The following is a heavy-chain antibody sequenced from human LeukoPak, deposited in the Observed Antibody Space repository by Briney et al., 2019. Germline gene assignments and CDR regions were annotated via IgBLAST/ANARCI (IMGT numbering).Heavy chain of an antibody. CDR3: ARAQVVTPDCWFDP. J-gene: IGHJ5*02. CDR1: GGSISSGDYY. D-gene: IGHD4-23*01. CDR2: IYYSGST. V-gene: IGHV4-30-4*01. Sequence: PSETLSLTCTVSGGSISSGDYYWSWIRQPPGKGLEWIGYIYYSGSTYYNPSLKSRVTISVDTSENQFSLKLSSVTAADTAVYYCARAQVVTPDCWFDPSGQGTLVTVSS.